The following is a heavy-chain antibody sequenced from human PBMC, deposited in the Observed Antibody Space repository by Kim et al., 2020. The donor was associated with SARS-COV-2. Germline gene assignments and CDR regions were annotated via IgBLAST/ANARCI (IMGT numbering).Heavy chain of an antibody. CDR2: ISNVNGNK. V-gene: IGHV1-18*01. CDR3: GRRKYFYDYSGYSPRGDL. D-gene: IGHD3-22*01. CDR1: GYTFESYD. J-gene: IGHJ3*01. Sequence: ASVKVSCTASGYTFESYDIGWVRQAPGQGLEWVGWISNVNGNKQYGEQFQGRVTMTTDKSTSTAYMEMRSLRLDDTAVYYCGRRKYFYDYSGYSPRGDLWGRGT.